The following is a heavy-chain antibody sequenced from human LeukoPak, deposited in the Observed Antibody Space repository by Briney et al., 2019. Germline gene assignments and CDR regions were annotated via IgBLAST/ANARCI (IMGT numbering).Heavy chain of an antibody. CDR1: GYTFTGYY. CDR3: ATQFPQLGYCSSTSCYTWFDP. CDR2: INPNSGGT. V-gene: IGHV1-2*02. Sequence: GASVKVSCKASGYTFTGYYMHWVRQAPGQGLEWMGWINPNSGGTNYAQKFQGRVTMTRDTSISTAYMELSRLRSDDTAVYYCATQFPQLGYCSSTSCYTWFDPWGQGTLVTVSS. J-gene: IGHJ5*02. D-gene: IGHD2-2*02.